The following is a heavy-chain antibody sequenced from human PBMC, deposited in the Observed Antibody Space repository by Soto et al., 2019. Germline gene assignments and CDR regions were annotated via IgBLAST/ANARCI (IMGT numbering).Heavy chain of an antibody. CDR2: IYYSGST. J-gene: IGHJ6*03. CDR1: GGSFSSYY. CDR3: AGRDCSGTNCYYLDYYYMDV. D-gene: IGHD2-2*01. V-gene: IGHV4-59*08. Sequence: QVQLQESGPGLVRPSETLSLTCTVSGGSFSSYYWTWIRQSPGKGLAWIGYIYYSGSTDYNPSLSGRLAISIDTSKNQFSLRLNSMTAADTAVYYCAGRDCSGTNCYYLDYYYMDVWGKGTTVTVSS.